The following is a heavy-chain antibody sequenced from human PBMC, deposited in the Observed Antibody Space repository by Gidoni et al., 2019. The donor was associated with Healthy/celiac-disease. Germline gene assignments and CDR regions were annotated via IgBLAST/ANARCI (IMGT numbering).Heavy chain of an antibody. CDR3: TTDLARYGY. CDR2: IKNKTDGGTT. Sequence: PGNGLEWVGRIKNKTDGGTTDYAAPVKGRFTISRDDSKNTLYLQMNSLKTEDTAVYYCTTDLARYGYWGQGTLVTVSS. V-gene: IGHV3-15*01. J-gene: IGHJ4*02. D-gene: IGHD3-16*01.